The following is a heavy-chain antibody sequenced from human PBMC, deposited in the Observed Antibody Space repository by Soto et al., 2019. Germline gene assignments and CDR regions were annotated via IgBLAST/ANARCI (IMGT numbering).Heavy chain of an antibody. Sequence: SETLSLTCTVSGGSISSSSYYWGWIRQPPGKGLEWIGSIYYSGSTYYNPSLKSRVTISVDTSKNQFSLRLSSVTAADTAVYYCASCNYPLLTCVAFEIWGQGTMVTVSS. CDR3: ASCNYPLLTCVAFEI. CDR2: IYYSGST. D-gene: IGHD2-15*01. J-gene: IGHJ3*02. CDR1: GGSISSSSYY. V-gene: IGHV4-39*01.